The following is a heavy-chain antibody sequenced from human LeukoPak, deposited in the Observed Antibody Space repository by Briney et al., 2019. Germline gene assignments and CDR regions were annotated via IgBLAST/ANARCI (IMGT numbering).Heavy chain of an antibody. J-gene: IGHJ4*02. Sequence: SVKVSCKASGGTFSSYVISWVRQAPGQGREWMGRIIPIFGTANYAQKFQGRVTITTDESTSTAYMELSSLRSEDTAVYYCAKGSTSHIDYWGQGTLVTVSS. CDR1: GGTFSSYV. CDR3: AKGSTSHIDY. D-gene: IGHD2-2*01. CDR2: IIPIFGTA. V-gene: IGHV1-69*05.